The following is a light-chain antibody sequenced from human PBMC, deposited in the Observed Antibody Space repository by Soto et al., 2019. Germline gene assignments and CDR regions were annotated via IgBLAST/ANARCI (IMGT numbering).Light chain of an antibody. Sequence: QSVLTQPASVSGSPGQSITISCTGTSSDVGAYKYVSWHQQHPGKAPKLMIYDVSDQPSGVSDRFSGSKSGNTASLTISGLQAEDEADYYCSSYTGGSTSYVFGTGTKVTVL. J-gene: IGLJ1*01. CDR2: DVS. CDR3: SSYTGGSTSYV. CDR1: SSDVGAYKY. V-gene: IGLV2-14*03.